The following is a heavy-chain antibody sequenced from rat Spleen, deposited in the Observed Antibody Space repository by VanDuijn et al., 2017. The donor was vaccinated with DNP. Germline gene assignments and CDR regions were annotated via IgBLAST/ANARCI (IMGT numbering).Heavy chain of an antibody. Sequence: EVQLVESGGGLVQPGGSLKLSCAAAGVTFSDFNMAWIRQVPGKGLEWVASITSSGGNTYYPDPVKGRFTISRDNAKNTLYLQMNSLRSEGTATYYCSKGGDYGGFDYWGQGVMVTVSS. CDR1: GVTFSDFN. CDR2: ITSSGGNT. D-gene: IGHD1-11*01. J-gene: IGHJ2*01. CDR3: SKGGDYGGFDY. V-gene: IGHV5-25*01.